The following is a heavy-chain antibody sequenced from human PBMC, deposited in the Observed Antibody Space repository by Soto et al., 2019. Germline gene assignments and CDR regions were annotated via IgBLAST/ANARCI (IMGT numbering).Heavy chain of an antibody. J-gene: IGHJ4*02. CDR3: ANLVESMLDY. Sequence: QVQLVESGGGVVQPGRSLRLSCAASGFTFSSYGMHWVRQAPGKGLEWVAVISYDGSNKYYADSVKGRFTISRDNSKNTLYLQMNRLRAEDTAVYYCANLVESMLDYWGQGTLVTVSS. D-gene: IGHD2-8*01. V-gene: IGHV3-30*18. CDR2: ISYDGSNK. CDR1: GFTFSSYG.